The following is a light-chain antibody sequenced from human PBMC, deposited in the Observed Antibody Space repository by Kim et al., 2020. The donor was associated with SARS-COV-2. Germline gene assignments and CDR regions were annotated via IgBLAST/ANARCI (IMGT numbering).Light chain of an antibody. CDR1: KLGDKY. CDR3: QAWDSSTAV. J-gene: IGLJ1*01. CDR2: QYS. V-gene: IGLV3-1*01. Sequence: SYELTQPPSVSVSPGQTASITCSGDKLGDKYACWYQQKPGQSPVLVIYQYSKRPSGIPDRFSGSNSGNTATLTISGTQAMDEADYYCQAWDSSTAVFGTG.